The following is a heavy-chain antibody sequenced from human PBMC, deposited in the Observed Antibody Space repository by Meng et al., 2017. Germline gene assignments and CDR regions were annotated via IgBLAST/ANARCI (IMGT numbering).Heavy chain of an antibody. V-gene: IGHV1-18*01. Sequence: ASVKVSCKASGYTFTSYGISWLRQAPGQGLEWMGWISAYNGNTNYAQKLQGRVTMTTDTSTSTAYMELRSLRSDDTAVYYCARAVYYYDSSGNIVYYFDYWGQGTLVTVSS. D-gene: IGHD3-22*01. CDR3: ARAVYYYDSSGNIVYYFDY. CDR1: GYTFTSYG. J-gene: IGHJ4*02. CDR2: ISAYNGNT.